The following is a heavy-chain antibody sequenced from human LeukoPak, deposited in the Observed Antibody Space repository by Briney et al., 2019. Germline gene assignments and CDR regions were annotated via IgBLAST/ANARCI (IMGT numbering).Heavy chain of an antibody. CDR3: ARDSRTIFGVVIY. CDR2: INPNSGGT. D-gene: IGHD3-3*01. V-gene: IGHV1-2*02. CDR1: GYTFASYG. Sequence: ASVKVSCKASGYTFASYGISWVRQAPGQGLEWMGWINPNSGGTNYAQKFQGRVTMTRDTSISTAYMELSRLRSDDTAVYYCARDSRTIFGVVIYWGQGTLVTVSS. J-gene: IGHJ4*02.